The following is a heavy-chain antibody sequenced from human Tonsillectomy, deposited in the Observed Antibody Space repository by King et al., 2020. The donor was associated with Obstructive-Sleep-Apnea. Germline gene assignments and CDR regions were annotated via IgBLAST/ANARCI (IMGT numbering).Heavy chain of an antibody. J-gene: IGHJ4*02. V-gene: IGHV3-30-3*01. CDR2: ISYDGSNI. CDR3: ARASAVLNYFDY. D-gene: IGHD6-13*01. Sequence: VQLVESGGGVVQPGRSLRLSCAASGFTFSSYAMHWVRQAPGKGLEWMAVISYDGSNIYYADSVKGRFTISRDNSKNTLYLQMDSLRGEDTAVYFCARASAVLNYFDYWGQGTLVTVSS. CDR1: GFTFSSYA.